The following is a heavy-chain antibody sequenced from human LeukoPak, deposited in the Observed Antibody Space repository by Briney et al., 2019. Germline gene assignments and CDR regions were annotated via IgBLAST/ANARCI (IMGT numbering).Heavy chain of an antibody. CDR3: ARDAYRDGSGSSPNWFDP. Sequence: ASVKVSCKASGYTFTGYHMHWVRQAPGQGLEWMGWINPNSGGTNYAQKFQGWVTMTRDTSTNTVSMDLSSLTSDDTAIYYCARDAYRDGSGSSPNWFDPWGQGILVTVSS. J-gene: IGHJ5*02. CDR2: INPNSGGT. D-gene: IGHD5-18*01. V-gene: IGHV1-2*04. CDR1: GYTFTGYH.